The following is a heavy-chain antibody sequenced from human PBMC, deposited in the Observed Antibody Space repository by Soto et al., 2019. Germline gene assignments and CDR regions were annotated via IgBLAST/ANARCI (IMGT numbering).Heavy chain of an antibody. CDR1: GGSFNMYA. CDR3: TRAIGSGGVMGGFDY. J-gene: IGHJ4*02. Sequence: QVELVQSGAQVKKPGSAVKVSCKASGGSFNMYAMNWGRQAPGHGLEWMGGIIPIFDAPRYSEQFQGRVTITVDESTSTAYMELSSLRSDDTAIYYCTRAIGSGGVMGGFDYWGQGTLVTVSS. V-gene: IGHV1-69*01. D-gene: IGHD3-16*01. CDR2: IIPIFDAP.